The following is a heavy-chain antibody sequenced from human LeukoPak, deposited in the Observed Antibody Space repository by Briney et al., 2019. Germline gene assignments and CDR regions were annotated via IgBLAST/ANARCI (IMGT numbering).Heavy chain of an antibody. CDR2: ISGSGGST. Sequence: GGPLRLSCAASGFTFTIYAMTWVRQARGKGLEWVSAISGSGGSTYYADSVKGRFTISRDNSKNTLYLQMSSLRAEDTAVYYCAKEDLYGSVKWFDPWGQGTLVTVSS. D-gene: IGHD3-10*01. J-gene: IGHJ5*02. CDR3: AKEDLYGSVKWFDP. CDR1: GFTFTIYA. V-gene: IGHV3-23*01.